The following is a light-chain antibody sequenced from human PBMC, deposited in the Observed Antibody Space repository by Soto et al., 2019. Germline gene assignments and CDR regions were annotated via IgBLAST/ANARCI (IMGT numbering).Light chain of an antibody. Sequence: QSVLTQPASVSGSPGQSITFSCTGTSSDVGGYNYVSWYQQHPGKAPKLMIYEVSNRPSGVSIRFSGSKSDNTASLTISGLQAEDEADYYCSSYTSSSAVVFGGGTKLTVL. V-gene: IGLV2-14*01. CDR2: EVS. CDR3: SSYTSSSAVV. CDR1: SSDVGGYNY. J-gene: IGLJ2*01.